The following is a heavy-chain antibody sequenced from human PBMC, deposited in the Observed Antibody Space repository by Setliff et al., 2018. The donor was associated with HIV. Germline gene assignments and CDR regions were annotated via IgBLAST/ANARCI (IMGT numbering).Heavy chain of an antibody. CDR3: ARARLRNYYYYYYYMDV. CDR1: GFTFGSYD. D-gene: IGHD1-7*01. CDR2: ISGSGSII. J-gene: IGHJ6*03. Sequence: PGGSLRLSCAASGFTFGSYDMNWVRQAPGKGLEWVSYISGSGSIIYYADSVKGRFTISRDNAEYSLHLQMNSLRAEDTAVYYCARARLRNYYYYYYYMDVWGTGTPVTVSS. V-gene: IGHV3-48*03.